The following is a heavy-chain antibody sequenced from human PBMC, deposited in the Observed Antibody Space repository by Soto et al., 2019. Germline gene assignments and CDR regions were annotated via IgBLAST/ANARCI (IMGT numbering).Heavy chain of an antibody. J-gene: IGHJ5*01. CDR3: AMIPVDTYGMYWFDL. D-gene: IGHD5-18*01. V-gene: IGHV4-61*01. CDR2: IYYRVST. Sequence: PAETLALTCTVSGDSVTSGNYYLSWSRQPPGKGVEWIGHIYYRVSTNDSPSLKSRVTISLDTSNNQFSLKVTSVTAADTAVYYCAMIPVDTYGMYWFDLWGQGTLFTVSS. CDR1: GDSVTSGNYY.